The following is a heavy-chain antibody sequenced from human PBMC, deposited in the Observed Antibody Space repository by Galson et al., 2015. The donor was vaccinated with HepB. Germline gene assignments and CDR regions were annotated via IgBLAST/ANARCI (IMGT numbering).Heavy chain of an antibody. V-gene: IGHV3-48*04. D-gene: IGHD4-23*01. Sequence: SLRLSCAASGLTFNTYTVTWVRPALGKGLEWLSCISTSDDSVYYADSVKGGFSISIDNSKSSVYLQKSSLRVEDTAVYFCARGHGGISATWGQGTLVTVSS. CDR3: ARGHGGISAT. CDR2: ISTSDDSV. CDR1: GLTFNTYT. J-gene: IGHJ5*02.